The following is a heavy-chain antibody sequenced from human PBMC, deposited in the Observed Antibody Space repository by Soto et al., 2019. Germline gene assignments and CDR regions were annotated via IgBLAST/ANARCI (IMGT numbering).Heavy chain of an antibody. CDR1: GFAFTSSA. J-gene: IGHJ4*02. CDR3: ARSRDSSSWYPL. Sequence: GASVKVSCKASGFAFTSSAMQWVRQARGQRLEWIGWIVVGSGNTNYAQKFQDRLTITRDMSTSTAYMELSSLRSEDTAVYYCARSRDSSSWYPLWGQGTLVTVSS. D-gene: IGHD6-13*01. CDR2: IVVGSGNT. V-gene: IGHV1-58*02.